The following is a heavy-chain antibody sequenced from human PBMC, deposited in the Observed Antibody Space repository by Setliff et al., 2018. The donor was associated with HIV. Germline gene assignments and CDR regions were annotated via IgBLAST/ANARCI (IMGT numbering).Heavy chain of an antibody. CDR1: GGSISSYY. V-gene: IGHV4-59*12. Sequence: PSETLSLTCTVSGGSISSYYWSWIRQPPGKGLEWIGYIYYSGSTNYNPSLKSRVTISVDTSKNQFSLKLSSVTAADTAVYYCARGGVQFLEWFDYWVQGTLVTVSS. D-gene: IGHD3-3*01. J-gene: IGHJ4*02. CDR2: IYYSGST. CDR3: ARGGVQFLEWFDY.